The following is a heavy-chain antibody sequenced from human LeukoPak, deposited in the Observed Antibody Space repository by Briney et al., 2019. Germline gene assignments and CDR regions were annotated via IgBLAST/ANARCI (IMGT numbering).Heavy chain of an antibody. CDR1: GFTFSSYA. D-gene: IGHD4-23*01. CDR2: ISYDGSNK. CDR3: AREDMTTVVTPFDY. V-gene: IGHV3-30-3*01. J-gene: IGHJ4*02. Sequence: PGGSLRLSCAASGFTFSSYAMHWVRQAPGKGLEWVAVISYDGSNKYYADSVKGRFTISRDNSKNTLYLQMNSLRAEDTAVHYCAREDMTTVVTPFDYWGQGTLVTVSS.